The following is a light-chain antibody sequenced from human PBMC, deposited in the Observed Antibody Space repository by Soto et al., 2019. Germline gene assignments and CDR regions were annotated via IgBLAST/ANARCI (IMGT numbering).Light chain of an antibody. J-gene: IGKJ2*01. CDR3: QQTYSIPVT. CDR1: QSMSSY. Sequence: DIQMTQSPSSLSASVGDRVTITCRASQSMSSYLNWYQQKPGKAPKLLIYAGSSLQSGVPSRFSGRGSGADFTLTISSLQPEDFATYYCQQTYSIPVTFGQGPKLE. CDR2: AGS. V-gene: IGKV1-39*01.